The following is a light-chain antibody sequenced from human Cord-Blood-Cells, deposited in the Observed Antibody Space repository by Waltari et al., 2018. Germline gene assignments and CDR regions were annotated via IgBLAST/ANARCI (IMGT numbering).Light chain of an antibody. J-gene: IGLJ3*02. V-gene: IGLV2-14*01. CDR2: DVS. CDR3: SSYTSSSTLEV. CDR1: SSDAGGYNY. Sequence: QSALTQPASVSGSPGQSITIPCPGTSSDAGGYNYVSWYQQHPGKAPKLMIYDVSNRPSVVSNRFSVSKSGNTASLTISGLQAEDEADYYCSSYTSSSTLEVFGGGTKLTVL.